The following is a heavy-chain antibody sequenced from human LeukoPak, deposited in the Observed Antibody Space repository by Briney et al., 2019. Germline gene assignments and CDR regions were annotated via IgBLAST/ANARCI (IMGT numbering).Heavy chain of an antibody. CDR1: GYTFTEYY. CDR3: ASIAAAGPKGDY. CDR2: VNPNSGGT. D-gene: IGHD6-13*01. J-gene: IGHJ4*02. Sequence: ASVKVSCKASGYTFTEYYLHWVRQAPGQGLECMGWVNPNSGGTNYAQKFQGRVTMTRDTSISTAYMELSRLRSDDTAVYYCASIAAAGPKGDYWGQGTLVTVSS. V-gene: IGHV1-2*02.